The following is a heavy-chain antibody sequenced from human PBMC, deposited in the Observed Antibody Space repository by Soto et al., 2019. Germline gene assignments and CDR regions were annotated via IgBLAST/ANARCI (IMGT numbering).Heavy chain of an antibody. CDR1: GGSISSGGYY. J-gene: IGHJ5*02. D-gene: IGHD2-2*01. Sequence: SETLSLTSTVSGGSISSGGYYWSWIRQHPGKGLEWIGYIYYSGSTYYDPSLKSRVTISVDTSKNQFSLKLSSVTAADTAVYYCATIQLGPNWFDPWGQGTLVTVSS. V-gene: IGHV4-31*03. CDR2: IYYSGST. CDR3: ATIQLGPNWFDP.